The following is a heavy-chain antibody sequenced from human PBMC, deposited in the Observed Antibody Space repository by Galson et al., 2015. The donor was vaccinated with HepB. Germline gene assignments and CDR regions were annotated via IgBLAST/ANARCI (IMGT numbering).Heavy chain of an antibody. Sequence: SLRLSCAASGFTVSSNYMSWVRQAQGKGLEWVSVIYSGSSTYYADSVKGRFTISRDNSKNTPYLQMNSLRAEDTAVYYCARARAYWGSYAFDIWGQGTMVTVSS. CDR3: ARARAYWGSYAFDI. D-gene: IGHD3-16*01. CDR1: GFTVSSNY. J-gene: IGHJ3*02. CDR2: IYSGSST. V-gene: IGHV3-53*01.